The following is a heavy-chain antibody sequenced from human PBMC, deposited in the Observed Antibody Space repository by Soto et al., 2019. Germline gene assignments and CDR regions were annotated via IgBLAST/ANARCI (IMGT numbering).Heavy chain of an antibody. J-gene: IGHJ6*02. CDR2: IIPIFGIA. V-gene: IGHV1-69*08. CDR1: GGTFSRYS. D-gene: IGHD2-2*01. Sequence: QVQLVQSGAEVKKPGSSVKVSCKASGGTFSRYSITWVRQAPGHGLEWIGRIIPIFGIASYAQKFQGRVTITADETTSTASMELTSLRSDHTAVYYSAREDRDRETGLVPAAIDGMDVWGQGTTVTVSS. CDR3: AREDRDRETGLVPAAIDGMDV.